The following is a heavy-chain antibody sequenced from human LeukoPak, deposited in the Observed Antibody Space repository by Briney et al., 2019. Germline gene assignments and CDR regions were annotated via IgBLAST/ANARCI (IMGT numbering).Heavy chain of an antibody. Sequence: ASVKVSCKASGYTFTSYDINWVRQATGQGLEWMGRMNPNSGNTGYAQKFQGRVTITRNTSISTAYMELSSLRSEDTAVYYCARRLVGSLDYYYYMDVWAKGTTLTVSS. CDR3: ARRLVGSLDYYYYMDV. CDR1: GYTFTSYD. CDR2: MNPNSGNT. D-gene: IGHD1-1*01. J-gene: IGHJ6*03. V-gene: IGHV1-8*03.